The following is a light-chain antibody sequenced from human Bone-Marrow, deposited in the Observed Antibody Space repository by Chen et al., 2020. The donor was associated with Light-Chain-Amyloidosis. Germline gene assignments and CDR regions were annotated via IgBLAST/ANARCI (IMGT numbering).Light chain of an antibody. CDR1: SGSIATNY. CDR2: EDD. J-gene: IGLJ3*02. Sequence: NFMLTQPHSVSESPGKTVIISCTRRSGSIATNYGQWYQQRPGSSPTTVIYEDDQRPSGVPDRFSGSIDRSSNSASLTISGLKTEDEADYYCQSYQGSSQGVFGGGTKLTVL. V-gene: IGLV6-57*01. CDR3: QSYQGSSQGV.